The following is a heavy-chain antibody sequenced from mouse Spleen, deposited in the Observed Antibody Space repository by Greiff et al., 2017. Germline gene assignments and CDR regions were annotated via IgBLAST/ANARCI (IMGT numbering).Heavy chain of an antibody. V-gene: IGHV1-80*01. CDR2: IYPGDGDT. CDR3: ARNYGPAWFAY. Sequence: VQLQQSGAELVRPGSSVKISCKASGYAFSSYWMNWVKQRPGQGLEWIGQIYPGDGDTNYNGKFKGKATLTADKSSSTAYMQLSSLTSEDSAVYFCARNYGPAWFAYWGQGTLVTVSA. J-gene: IGHJ3*01. D-gene: IGHD1-1*02. CDR1: GYAFSSYW.